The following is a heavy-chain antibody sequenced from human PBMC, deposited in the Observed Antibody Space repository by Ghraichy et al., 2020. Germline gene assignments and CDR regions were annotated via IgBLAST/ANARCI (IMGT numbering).Heavy chain of an antibody. V-gene: IGHV3-33*08. CDR2: IWYDATNE. CDR3: ARDGPGRYLDF. J-gene: IGHJ4*02. Sequence: GESLNISCAASGFTFSRYSMHWVRQAPGKGLEWVAIIWYDATNEYYVDTVKGRFTVSRDNSKDTVYLQMTSLRDEDTAVYYCARDGPGRYLDFWGQGTLVTVSS. D-gene: IGHD2-8*02. CDR1: GFTFSRYS.